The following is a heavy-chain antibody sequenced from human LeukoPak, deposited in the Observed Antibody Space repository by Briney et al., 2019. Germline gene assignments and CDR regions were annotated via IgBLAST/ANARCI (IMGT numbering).Heavy chain of an antibody. V-gene: IGHV3-48*03. CDR2: ISSSGSTI. J-gene: IGHJ4*02. CDR1: GFTFSSYE. D-gene: IGHD3-16*01. CDR3: ARGSGPPGVTSFDY. Sequence: GGSLRLSCAASGFTFSSYEMNWVRQAPGKGLEWVSYISSSGSTIYYADSVKGRFTISRDSAKNSLYLQMNSLRAEDTAVYYCARGSGPPGVTSFDYRGQGTLVTVSS.